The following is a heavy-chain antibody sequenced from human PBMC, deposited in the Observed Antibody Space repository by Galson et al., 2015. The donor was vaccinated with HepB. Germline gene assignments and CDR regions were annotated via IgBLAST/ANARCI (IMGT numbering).Heavy chain of an antibody. D-gene: IGHD6-13*01. CDR3: AREGRAAVTNPVDY. CDR2: IVVGSGNT. J-gene: IGHJ4*02. Sequence: SVKVSCKASGFTFTSSAMQWVRQARGQRLEWIGWIVVGSGNTNYAQKFQERVTITADESTSTAYMELRSLRSGDTAVYYCAREGRAAVTNPVDYWGQGTLVTVSS. V-gene: IGHV1-58*02. CDR1: GFTFTSSA.